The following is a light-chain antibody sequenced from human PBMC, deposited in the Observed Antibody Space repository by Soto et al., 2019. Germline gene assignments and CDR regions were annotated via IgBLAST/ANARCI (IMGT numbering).Light chain of an antibody. CDR3: CSYAGTSTHTV. CDR2: EVS. Sequence: QSALTQPASVSGSPGQSITISGTGTSSDVWSYNLVSWYQQHPGKAPKLMISEVSKRPSGISDRFSGSKSGSTASLTISGLQAEDGAEYYCCSYAGTSTHTVFGGVTQLTVL. V-gene: IGLV2-23*02. J-gene: IGLJ7*01. CDR1: SSDVWSYNL.